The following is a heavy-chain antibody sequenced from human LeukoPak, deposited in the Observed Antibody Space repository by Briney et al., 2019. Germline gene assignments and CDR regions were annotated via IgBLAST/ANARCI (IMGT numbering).Heavy chain of an antibody. CDR3: ARDMYGYYYDT. J-gene: IGHJ4*02. Sequence: SQTLSLTCAISGDSVSSNIAAWNWIRQCPACGLEGLGRPYYGSKWYNDYAVSVKSRISISPDTSKNQFSLQLNSVTPEDTAVYFCARDMYGYYYDTWGQGTLVTVSS. CDR1: GDSVSSNIAA. CDR2: PYYGSKWYN. D-gene: IGHD3-22*01. V-gene: IGHV6-1*01.